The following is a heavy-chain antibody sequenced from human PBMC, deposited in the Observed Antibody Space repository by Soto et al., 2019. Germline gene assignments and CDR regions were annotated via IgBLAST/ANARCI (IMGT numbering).Heavy chain of an antibody. D-gene: IGHD1-26*01. CDR1: GGSISSGGYS. CDR2: IYHSGST. Sequence: SSETLSLTCAVSGGSISSGGYSWSWIRQPPGKGLEWIGYIYHSGSTYYNPSLKSRVTISVDRSKNQFSLKLSSVTAADTAVYYCANSGSYSNYYYGMDVWGQGTTVT. V-gene: IGHV4-30-2*01. J-gene: IGHJ6*02. CDR3: ANSGSYSNYYYGMDV.